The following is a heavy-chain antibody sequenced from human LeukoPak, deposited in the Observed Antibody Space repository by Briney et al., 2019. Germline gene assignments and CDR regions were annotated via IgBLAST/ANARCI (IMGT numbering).Heavy chain of an antibody. CDR1: GYTFTSYA. Sequence: GASVKVSCKASGYTFTSYAMNWVRQAPGQGLEWMGWINTNTGNPTYAQGFTGRFVFSLDTSVSTAYLQISSLKAEDTAVYYCATNGIVGATRTGAFDIWGQGTMVTVSS. V-gene: IGHV7-4-1*02. CDR3: ATNGIVGATRTGAFDI. CDR2: INTNTGNP. D-gene: IGHD1-26*01. J-gene: IGHJ3*02.